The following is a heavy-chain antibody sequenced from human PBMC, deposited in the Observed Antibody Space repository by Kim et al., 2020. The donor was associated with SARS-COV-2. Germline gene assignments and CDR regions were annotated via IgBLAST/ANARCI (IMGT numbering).Heavy chain of an antibody. V-gene: IGHV3-23*01. J-gene: IGHJ6*03. CDR2: ISDSDET. Sequence: GGSLRLSCAASGLTFSTSALSWVRQAPGEGMEWVSAISDSDETYYADSVKGRFFISRDTSTNTLYLQMNSPSAEDTAVYSCAKRGYVRTYYYYYMEAWG. CDR3: AKRGYVRTYYYYYMEA. CDR1: GLTFSTSA. D-gene: IGHD2-15*01.